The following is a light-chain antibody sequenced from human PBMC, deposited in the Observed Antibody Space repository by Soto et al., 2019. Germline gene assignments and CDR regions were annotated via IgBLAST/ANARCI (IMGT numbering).Light chain of an antibody. J-gene: IGKJ1*01. CDR1: QSVGSN. V-gene: IGKV3-15*01. CDR2: DAS. CDR3: QQYAYWPET. Sequence: EIVMTQSPATLSVSPGERVTLSCRASQSVGSNLAWYQQKVGQAPRLLLYDASTRASEIPARFSGSGSGTNFTLAISSLQSEDFAFYYCQQYAYWPETFGQGTKVDNK.